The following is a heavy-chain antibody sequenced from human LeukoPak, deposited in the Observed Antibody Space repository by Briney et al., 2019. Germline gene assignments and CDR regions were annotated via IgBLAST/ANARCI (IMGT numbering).Heavy chain of an antibody. Sequence: PSQTLSLTCAVSGGSISSGGYSWSLIRQPPGKGLEWIGYIYHSGSTYCNPSLKSRVTISVDRSKNQFSLKLSSVTAADTAVYYCARARGMVRGVIDYFDYWGQGTLVTVSS. CDR1: GGSISSGGYS. D-gene: IGHD3-10*01. J-gene: IGHJ4*02. CDR3: ARARGMVRGVIDYFDY. V-gene: IGHV4-30-2*01. CDR2: IYHSGST.